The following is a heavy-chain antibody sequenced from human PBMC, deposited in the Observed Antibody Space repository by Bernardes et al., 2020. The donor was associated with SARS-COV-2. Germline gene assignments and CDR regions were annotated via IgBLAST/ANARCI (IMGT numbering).Heavy chain of an antibody. CDR2: IYYSGST. V-gene: IGHV4-59*08. CDR1: GGSISSYY. D-gene: IGHD2-2*01. J-gene: IGHJ6*03. Sequence: LSLTCTVSGGSISSYYWSWIRQPPGKGLEWIGYIYYSGSTNYNPSLKSRVTISVDTSKNQFSLKLSSVTAADTAVYYCARHRAQYQGLGYYYYYMDVWGKGTTVTVSS. CDR3: ARHRAQYQGLGYYYYYMDV.